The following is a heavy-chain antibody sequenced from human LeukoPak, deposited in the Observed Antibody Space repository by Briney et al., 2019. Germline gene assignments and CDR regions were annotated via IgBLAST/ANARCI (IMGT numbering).Heavy chain of an antibody. Sequence: SETLSLNCAVSGGSITSFYWSWIRQPPGKGLEWIGYIYYSGSTKYNPSLKSRVTTSVDMSKNRFSLKLSSVTAADTAVYYCARVVGFCSGGSCHGRFDPWGQGTLVTVSS. CDR3: ARVVGFCSGGSCHGRFDP. CDR2: IYYSGST. J-gene: IGHJ5*02. CDR1: GGSITSFY. V-gene: IGHV4-59*01. D-gene: IGHD2-15*01.